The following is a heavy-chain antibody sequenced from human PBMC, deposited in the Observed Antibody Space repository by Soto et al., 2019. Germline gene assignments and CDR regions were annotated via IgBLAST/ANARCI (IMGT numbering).Heavy chain of an antibody. Sequence: SETLSLTCTVSGGSISSSSYYWGWIRQPPGKGLEWIGSIYYSGSTYYNPSLKSRVTISVDTSKNQFSLKLSSVTAADTAVYYCARHVFTMIVVRSYGMDVWGQGTTVTVSS. D-gene: IGHD3-22*01. J-gene: IGHJ6*02. CDR3: ARHVFTMIVVRSYGMDV. V-gene: IGHV4-39*01. CDR1: GGSISSSSYY. CDR2: IYYSGST.